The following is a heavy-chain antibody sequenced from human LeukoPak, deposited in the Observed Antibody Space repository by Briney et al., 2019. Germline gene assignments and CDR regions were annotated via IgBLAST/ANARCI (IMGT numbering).Heavy chain of an antibody. CDR3: ARSSSKWYAY. CDR2: ISSSGGTI. J-gene: IGHJ4*02. D-gene: IGHD6-13*01. CDR1: GFTFSSYE. Sequence: GGSLRLSCAASGFTFSSYEMNWVRQAPGKGLEWVSYISSSGGTIYYAASVKGRFTISRDNAKNSLYLQMNSLRAEDTAVYYCARSSSKWYAYWGQGTLVTVSS. V-gene: IGHV3-48*03.